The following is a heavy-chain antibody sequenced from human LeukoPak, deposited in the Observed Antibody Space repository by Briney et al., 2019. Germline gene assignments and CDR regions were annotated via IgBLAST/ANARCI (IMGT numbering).Heavy chain of an antibody. CDR1: GFTFASYA. Sequence: PGGSLRLSCAGSGFTFASYAVHWVRQAPGKRLEWVAFISSDGTTEHYRDSVKGRFTISRDNSKNTLYLQMNSLGAEDTAVYYCARDRQWMVFDYWGQGTLVTVSS. J-gene: IGHJ4*02. D-gene: IGHD6-19*01. CDR3: ARDRQWMVFDY. V-gene: IGHV3-30-3*01. CDR2: ISSDGTTE.